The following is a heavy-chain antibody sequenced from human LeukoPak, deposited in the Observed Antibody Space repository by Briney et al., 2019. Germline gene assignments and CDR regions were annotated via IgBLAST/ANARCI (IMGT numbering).Heavy chain of an antibody. J-gene: IGHJ5*02. V-gene: IGHV3-21*01. CDR2: ISTGSTNI. Sequence: GGSLRLSCTASGFTFSSYSMNWVRQAPGKGLEWVSYISTGSTNIFYADSFKGRFTISRDNAKNTLYLQMNSLRAEDTAVYYCARDDWFDPWGQGTLVTVSS. CDR3: ARDDWFDP. CDR1: GFTFSSYS.